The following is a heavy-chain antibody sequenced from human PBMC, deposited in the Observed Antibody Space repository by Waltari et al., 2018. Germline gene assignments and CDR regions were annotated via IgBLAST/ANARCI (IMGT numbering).Heavy chain of an antibody. CDR3: AREGGSSSWLFDY. J-gene: IGHJ4*02. CDR2: ISFLDNTK. D-gene: IGHD6-13*01. CDR1: GFMFSEYY. V-gene: IGHV3-11*01. Sequence: QVQLVESGGGLVKPGGSLRLSCTASGFMFSEYYMSWIRQAPGKGLEWVSSISFLDNTKSYADSVKGRFSISRDNTNNSLFLQMNSLRGEDTAVYYCAREGGSSSWLFDYWGQGTLVTVSS.